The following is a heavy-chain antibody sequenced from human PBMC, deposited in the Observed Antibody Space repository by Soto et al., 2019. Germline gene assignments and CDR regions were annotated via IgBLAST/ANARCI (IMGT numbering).Heavy chain of an antibody. Sequence: PSETLSLTCAASGGSIYTDDWWTWVRQTPGKGLEGIGEVHEFVGTNYNPSLRSRVTISIDKSKNQFSLELPSVTAADTAVYSCANWGGLNFPRLYWGPGTLVTVSS. V-gene: IGHV4-4*02. J-gene: IGHJ4*02. CDR2: VHEFVGT. CDR3: ANWGGLNFPRLY. D-gene: IGHD3-16*01. CDR1: GGSIYTDDW.